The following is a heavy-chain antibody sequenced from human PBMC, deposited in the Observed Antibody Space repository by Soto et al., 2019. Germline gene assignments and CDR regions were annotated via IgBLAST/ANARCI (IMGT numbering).Heavy chain of an antibody. CDR3: ARVYTVTTGDAFDI. V-gene: IGHV4-30-4*01. CDR2: IYYSGST. D-gene: IGHD4-17*01. CDR1: GGSISSGDYY. Sequence: PSETLSLTYTVSGGSISSGDYYWSWIRQPPGKGLEWIGYIYYSGSTYYNPSLKSRVTISVDTSKNQFSLKLSSVTAADTAVYYCARVYTVTTGDAFDIWGQGTMVTVSS. J-gene: IGHJ3*02.